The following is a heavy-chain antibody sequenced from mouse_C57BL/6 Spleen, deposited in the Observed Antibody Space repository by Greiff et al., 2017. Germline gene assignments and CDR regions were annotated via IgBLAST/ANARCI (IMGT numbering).Heavy chain of an antibody. D-gene: IGHD1-1*01. CDR3: ARQDGSSYGYFDY. V-gene: IGHV5-6*01. J-gene: IGHJ2*01. CDR2: ISSGGSYT. CDR1: GFTFSSYG. Sequence: EVKVVESGGDLVKPGGSLKLSCAASGFTFSSYGMSWVRQTPDKRLEWVATISSGGSYTYYPDSVKGRFTISRDNAKNTLYLQMSSLKSEDTAMYYCARQDGSSYGYFDYWGQGTTLTVSS.